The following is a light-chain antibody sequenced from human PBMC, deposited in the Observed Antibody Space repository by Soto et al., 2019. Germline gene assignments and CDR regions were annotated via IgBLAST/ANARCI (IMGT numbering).Light chain of an antibody. CDR3: QQYGSSGT. CDR1: QNILSN. J-gene: IGKJ1*01. Sequence: EIVMTQSPATLSVSPGERATLSCRASQNILSNLAWYQQKPGQAPRLLIYDASNRATGIPDRFSGSGSGTDSTLTISRLEPEDFAVYYCQQYGSSGTFGQGTK. CDR2: DAS. V-gene: IGKV3-20*01.